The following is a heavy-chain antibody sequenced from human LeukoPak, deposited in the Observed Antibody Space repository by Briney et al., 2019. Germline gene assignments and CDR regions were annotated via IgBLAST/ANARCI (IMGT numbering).Heavy chain of an antibody. J-gene: IGHJ3*02. CDR3: ARIVTDAFDI. D-gene: IGHD3-16*02. Sequence: PSETLSLTCTVSGASISTYYWSWIRQPPGKGLEWIGYIYSSGSTNYNPSLKSRVTISVDTSKNQFSLKLSSVTAVDTAVYYCARIVTDAFDIWGQGTMVTVSS. V-gene: IGHV4-59*08. CDR1: GASISTYY. CDR2: IYSSGST.